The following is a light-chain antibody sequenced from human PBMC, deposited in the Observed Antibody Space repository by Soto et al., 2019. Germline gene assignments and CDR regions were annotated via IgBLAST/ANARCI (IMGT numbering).Light chain of an antibody. CDR2: EVS. Sequence: QSVLTQPASVSGSPGQSITISCTGTSSDVGGYDYVSWYQHHPGKAPKLTIYEVSNRPSGVSNRFSGSKSGNTASLTISGLQAEDEAEYYCSSYTSSSTEVFGTGTKVTV. J-gene: IGLJ1*01. CDR3: SSYTSSSTEV. CDR1: SSDVGGYDY. V-gene: IGLV2-14*01.